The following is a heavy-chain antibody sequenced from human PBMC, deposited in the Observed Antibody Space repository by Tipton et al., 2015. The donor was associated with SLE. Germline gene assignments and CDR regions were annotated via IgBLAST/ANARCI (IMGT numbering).Heavy chain of an antibody. D-gene: IGHD6-13*01. Sequence: PLRLSCAASGFTFDDYAMHWVRQAPGKGLEWVSGISWNSGSIGYADSVKGRFTISRDNAKNSLYLQMNSLRAEDTALYYCAKAPTGAAALDYWGQGTLVTVSS. CDR2: ISWNSGSI. V-gene: IGHV3-9*01. CDR3: AKAPTGAAALDY. J-gene: IGHJ4*02. CDR1: GFTFDDYA.